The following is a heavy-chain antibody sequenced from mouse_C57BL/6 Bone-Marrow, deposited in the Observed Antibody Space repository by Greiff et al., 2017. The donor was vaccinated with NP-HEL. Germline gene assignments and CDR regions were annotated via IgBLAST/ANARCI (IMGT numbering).Heavy chain of an antibody. CDR2: IWSGGST. V-gene: IGHV2-2*01. D-gene: IGHD2-5*01. CDR1: GFSLTSYG. J-gene: IGHJ3*01. Sequence: QVQLKESGPGLVQPSQSLSITCTVSGFSLTSYGVHWVRQSPGKGLEWLGVIWSGGSTDYNAAFISRLSISKDHSQSQVSFKMNSLQADDTAMYSCARTCACSSKQEFAYWGQGTLVTVSA. CDR3: ARTCACSSKQEFAY.